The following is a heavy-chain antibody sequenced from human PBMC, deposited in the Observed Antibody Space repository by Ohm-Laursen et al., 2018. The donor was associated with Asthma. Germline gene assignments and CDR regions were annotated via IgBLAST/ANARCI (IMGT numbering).Heavy chain of an antibody. CDR3: AKDALYSRPYYFDY. CDR2: ISGSGDST. D-gene: IGHD5-12*01. Sequence: GSLRLSCSASGFTFSSYAMSWVRQAPGKGLEWVSTISGSGDSTYYADSVKGRFTISRDNSENTLYLQMNSLRAEDTAVYYCAKDALYSRPYYFDYWGQGTLVTVSS. V-gene: IGHV3-23*01. CDR1: GFTFSSYA. J-gene: IGHJ4*02.